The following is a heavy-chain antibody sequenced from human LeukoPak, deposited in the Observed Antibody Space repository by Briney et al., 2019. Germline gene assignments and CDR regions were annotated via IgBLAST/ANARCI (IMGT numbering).Heavy chain of an antibody. J-gene: IGHJ5*02. Sequence: PSETLSLTCAVYGGSYSGDFWSWIRQSPGKGLEWIGEINHGGSTTYNPSLKSRVTMSIDTSKNQFSLKLTSVTAADTAVYYCARNPITMFRGVIPFTFDPWGQGTLVTVSS. V-gene: IGHV4-34*01. CDR2: INHGGST. D-gene: IGHD3-10*01. CDR3: ARNPITMFRGVIPFTFDP. CDR1: GGSYSGDF.